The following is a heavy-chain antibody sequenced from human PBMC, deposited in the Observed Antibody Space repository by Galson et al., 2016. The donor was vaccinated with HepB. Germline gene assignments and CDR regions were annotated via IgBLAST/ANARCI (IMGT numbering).Heavy chain of an antibody. Sequence: SLRLSCAASGFTFRMYGMHWVRQAPGKGLEWVAVIWNDGNKKDYVDFVKGRFTISRDNSQNTLYLQMDSLRVDDTAVYYCARSSKDYSGSLIPKGFGLDVWGQGTAVSVSS. D-gene: IGHD4-11*01. J-gene: IGHJ6*02. CDR2: IWNDGNKK. CDR1: GFTFRMYG. V-gene: IGHV3-33*01. CDR3: ARSSKDYSGSLIPKGFGLDV.